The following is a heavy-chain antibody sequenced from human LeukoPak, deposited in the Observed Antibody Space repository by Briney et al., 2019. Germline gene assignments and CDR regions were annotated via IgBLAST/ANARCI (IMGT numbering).Heavy chain of an antibody. CDR1: GFTFSSYR. J-gene: IGHJ4*01. D-gene: IGHD3-10*01. Sequence: GGSLRLSCAASGFTFSSYRMHWVRQAPGKGLVWVSRINSDGSSTIYADSVKGRFTISRDDSKNTVYLQMNSLRAEDTAVYSCAKYTSGTSYRGLDQWGHGTLVTVSS. CDR3: AKYTSGTSYRGLDQ. CDR2: INSDGSST. V-gene: IGHV3-74*01.